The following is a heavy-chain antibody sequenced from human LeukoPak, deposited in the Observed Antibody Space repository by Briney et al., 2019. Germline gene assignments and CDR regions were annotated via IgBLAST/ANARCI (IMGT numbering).Heavy chain of an antibody. D-gene: IGHD5-24*01. CDR3: ARGGEGYNYVY. Sequence: SETLSLTCTVSGGSVSSGSYYWNWIRQPPGKGLEWIGYVSYSGSTHYNPSLKSRATISADTSKNQFSLKLTSMTAADTAVYHCARGGEGYNYVYWGQGTLVTVSS. CDR2: VSYSGST. J-gene: IGHJ4*02. V-gene: IGHV4-30-4*01. CDR1: GGSVSSGSYY.